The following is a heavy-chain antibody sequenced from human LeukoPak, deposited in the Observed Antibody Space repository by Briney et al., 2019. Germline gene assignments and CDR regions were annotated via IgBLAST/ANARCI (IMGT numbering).Heavy chain of an antibody. CDR3: ARGYTVTTLGFSFDY. J-gene: IGHJ4*02. D-gene: IGHD4-17*01. CDR2: INPSGGST. Sequence: ASVKVSCKASGYTFTIYYMHWVRQAPGQGLEWMGIINPSGGSTSYAQKFQGRVTMTRDTSTSTVYMELSSLRSEDTAVYYCARGYTVTTLGFSFDYWGQGTLVTVSS. CDR1: GYTFTIYY. V-gene: IGHV1-46*01.